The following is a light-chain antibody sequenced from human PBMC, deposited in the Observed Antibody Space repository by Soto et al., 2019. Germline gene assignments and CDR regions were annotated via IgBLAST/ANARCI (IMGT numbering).Light chain of an antibody. V-gene: IGLV2-14*01. J-gene: IGLJ2*01. CDR2: DVT. CDR1: SSEVGGYNY. CDR3: SSYTSSSTLV. Sequence: QSALTQPASVSGSPGQSITISCTGTSSEVGGYNYVSWYQQHPGKDPKLMIYDVTNRPSGVSNRFSGSKSGNTASLTISGLQAEDEADYYCSSYTSSSTLVFGRGTKLTLL.